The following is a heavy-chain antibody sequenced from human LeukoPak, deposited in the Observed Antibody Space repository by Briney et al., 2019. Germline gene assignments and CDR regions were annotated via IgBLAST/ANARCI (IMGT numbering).Heavy chain of an antibody. V-gene: IGHV1-46*01. J-gene: IGHJ6*02. CDR3: ASYQRLEEGPPYYYYGMDV. D-gene: IGHD2-2*01. CDR2: INPSGGST. Sequence: EASVKVSCKASGYTFTSYYMHWVRQAPGQGLEWMGIINPSGGSTSYAQKFQGRVTMTRDTSTSTVYMELSSLRSEDTAVYYCASYQRLEEGPPYYYYGMDVRGQGTTVTVSS. CDR1: GYTFTSYY.